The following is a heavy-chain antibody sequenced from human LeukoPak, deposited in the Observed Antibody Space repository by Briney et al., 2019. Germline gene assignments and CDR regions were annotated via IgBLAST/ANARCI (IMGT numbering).Heavy chain of an antibody. CDR3: ARGPTRALWFGGHYFDY. CDR1: GYTFTSYG. D-gene: IGHD3-10*01. CDR2: ISAYNGNT. Sequence: ASVNVSCKASGYTFTSYGISWVRQAPGQGLEWMGWISAYNGNTNYAQKLQGRVTMTTDTSTSTAYMELRSLRSDDTAVYYCARGPTRALWFGGHYFDYWGQGTLVTVSS. J-gene: IGHJ4*02. V-gene: IGHV1-18*01.